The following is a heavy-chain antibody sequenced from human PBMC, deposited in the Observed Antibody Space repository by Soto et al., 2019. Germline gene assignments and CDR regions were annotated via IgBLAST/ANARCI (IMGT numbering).Heavy chain of an antibody. CDR3: AREGVRPLRGVRIDWFHYGMDV. CDR2: IYSGGST. CDR1: GFTVSSNY. J-gene: IGHJ6*02. D-gene: IGHD3-9*01. V-gene: IGHV3-53*01. Sequence: GGSLRLSCAASGFTVSSNYMSWVRQAPGKGLEWVSVIYSGGSTYYADSVKGRFTISRDNSKNTLYLQMNSLRAEDTAVYYCAREGVRPLRGVRIDWFHYGMDVWGQGTTVTVSS.